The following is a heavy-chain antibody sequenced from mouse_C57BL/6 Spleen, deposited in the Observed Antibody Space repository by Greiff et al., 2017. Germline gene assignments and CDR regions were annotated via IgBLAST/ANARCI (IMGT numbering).Heavy chain of an antibody. D-gene: IGHD2-2*01. CDR2: IYPSDSET. V-gene: IGHV1-61*01. CDR3: ARTGYDEGFAY. Sequence: QVQLQQPGAELVRPGSSVKLSCKASGYTFTSYWMDWVKQRPGQGLEWIGNIYPSDSETHYNQKFKDKATLAVDKSSSTAYMQLSSLTSEDAAVYYCARTGYDEGFAYWGQGTLVTVSA. J-gene: IGHJ3*01. CDR1: GYTFTSYW.